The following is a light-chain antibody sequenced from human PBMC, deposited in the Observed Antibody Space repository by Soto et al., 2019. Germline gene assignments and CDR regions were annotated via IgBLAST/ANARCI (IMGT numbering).Light chain of an antibody. Sequence: VMTQSPATLSLSPGDGVTLSCRACRGISDTLAWYQHRPGQTPRLLIYETSTRATGVPDRFSGSRSGPEFTLTISSLQAEDVAIYYCQPGNNWPRTFGGGTKVDIK. CDR2: ETS. J-gene: IGKJ4*01. V-gene: IGKV3-15*01. CDR1: RGISDT. CDR3: QPGNNWPRT.